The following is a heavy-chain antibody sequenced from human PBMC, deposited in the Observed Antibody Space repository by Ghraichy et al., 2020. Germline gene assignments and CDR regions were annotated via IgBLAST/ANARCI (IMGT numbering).Heavy chain of an antibody. CDR1: GYTFTSYD. D-gene: IGHD6-13*01. V-gene: IGHV1-8*01. CDR2: MNPNSGNT. J-gene: IGHJ4*02. CDR3: AIAYSSSWYFTY. Sequence: ASVKVSCKASGYTFTSYDINWVRQATGQGLEWMGWMNPNSGNTGYAQKFQGRVTMTRNTSISTAYMELSSLRSEDTAVYYCAIAYSSSWYFTYWGQGTLVTVSS.